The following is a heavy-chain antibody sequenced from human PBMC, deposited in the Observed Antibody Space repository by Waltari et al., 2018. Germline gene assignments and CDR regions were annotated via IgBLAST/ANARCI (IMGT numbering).Heavy chain of an antibody. D-gene: IGHD3-16*01. V-gene: IGHV4-59*01. CDR1: GGSISSYY. Sequence: QVQLQESGPGLVKPSETLSLTCTVSGGSISSYYCRWIRQPPGKGLAWIGYSYYMGSTNYNPTLKRGVTITGETSKNQFPLKLSSVAAGDTAVDYCARGGGAANWFDPWGQGTLVTVSS. J-gene: IGHJ5*02. CDR2: SYYMGST. CDR3: ARGGGAANWFDP.